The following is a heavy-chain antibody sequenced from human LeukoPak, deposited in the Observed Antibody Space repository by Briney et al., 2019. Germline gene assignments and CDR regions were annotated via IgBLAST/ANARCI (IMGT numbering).Heavy chain of an antibody. CDR3: ARAGTSHPLYYFDN. CDR1: GFTFNTYW. Sequence: GGSLRLSCAASGFTFNTYWMSWVRQAPGKGLEWVANIKQDEREKYYVDSVKGRLTISRDNAKNSLYLQMNSLRAEDTAVYYCARAGTSHPLYYFDNWGQGTLVTVSS. D-gene: IGHD2-2*01. V-gene: IGHV3-7*01. CDR2: IKQDEREK. J-gene: IGHJ4*02.